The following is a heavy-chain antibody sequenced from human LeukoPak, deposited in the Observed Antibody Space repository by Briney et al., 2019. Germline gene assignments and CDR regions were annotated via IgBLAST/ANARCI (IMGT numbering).Heavy chain of an antibody. D-gene: IGHD6-6*01. J-gene: IGHJ4*02. CDR3: ATHGPPEQLVFY. CDR1: GFTVSSNY. Sequence: GSLRLSCAASGFTVSSNYMSWVRQAPGKGLEWVSVIYSGGSTYYADSVKGRFTISRDNSKNTLYLQMNSLRAEDTAVYYCATHGPPEQLVFYWGQGTLVTVSS. V-gene: IGHV3-66*02. CDR2: IYSGGST.